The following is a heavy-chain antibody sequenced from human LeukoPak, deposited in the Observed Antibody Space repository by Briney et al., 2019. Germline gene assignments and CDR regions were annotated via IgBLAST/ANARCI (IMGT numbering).Heavy chain of an antibody. J-gene: IGHJ3*02. CDR2: ISYDGSNK. CDR1: GFTFSSYG. CDR3: AKDSPLGAFDI. Sequence: PGGSLRLSCAASGFTFSSYGMHWVRQAPGKGLEGVGVISYDGSNKYYADSVKGRFTISRDNSKNTLYLQMNSLRAEDTAVYYCAKDSPLGAFDIWGQGTMVTVSS. V-gene: IGHV3-30*18.